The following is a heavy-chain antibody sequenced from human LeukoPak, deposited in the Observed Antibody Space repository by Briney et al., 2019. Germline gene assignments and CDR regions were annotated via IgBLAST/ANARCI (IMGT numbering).Heavy chain of an antibody. CDR1: GYTFTSYY. J-gene: IGHJ3*02. D-gene: IGHD3-10*01. V-gene: IGHV1-46*01. CDR3: ARGRVRRSAHDAFDI. CDR2: INPSGGST. Sequence: ASVKVSCKASGYTFTSYYMHWVRQAPGQGLEWMGIINPSGGSTSYAQKFQGRVTMTRDTSTSTVYMELSSLRSVDTAVYYCARGRVRRSAHDAFDIWGQGTMVTVSS.